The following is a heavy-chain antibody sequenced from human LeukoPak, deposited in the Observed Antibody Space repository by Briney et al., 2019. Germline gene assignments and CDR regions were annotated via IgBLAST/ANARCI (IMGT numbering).Heavy chain of an antibody. V-gene: IGHV4-31*03. CDR1: GGSVSSGGYY. Sequence: SETLSLTCTVSGGSVSSGGYYWSWIRQHPGKGLEWIGYIYYSGSTYYNPSLKSRVTISVDTSKNQFSLKLSSVTAADTAVYYCARVVIVATIGAFDIWGQGTMVTVSS. J-gene: IGHJ3*02. CDR2: IYYSGST. D-gene: IGHD5-12*01. CDR3: ARVVIVATIGAFDI.